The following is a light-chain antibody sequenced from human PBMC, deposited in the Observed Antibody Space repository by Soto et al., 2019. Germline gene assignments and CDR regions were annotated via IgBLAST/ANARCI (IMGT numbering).Light chain of an antibody. CDR3: SSYTTVNTVVV. Sequence: QSALTQPASVSGSPGQSITFSCTGTTDDIGAYNYVSWYQHHPGKAPKLLIYDVTDRPSGVSDRFSGSKSGTTASLTLSGLQAEDEADYFCSSYTTVNTVVVFGGGTKLTVL. J-gene: IGLJ3*02. CDR1: TDDIGAYNY. V-gene: IGLV2-14*03. CDR2: DVT.